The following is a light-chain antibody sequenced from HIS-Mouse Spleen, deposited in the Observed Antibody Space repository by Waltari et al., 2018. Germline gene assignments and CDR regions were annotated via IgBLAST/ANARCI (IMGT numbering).Light chain of an antibody. CDR3: QSADSSGTYWV. CDR1: ALPKQY. CDR2: KDS. J-gene: IGLJ3*02. Sequence: SYELTQPPSVSVSPGQTARITCSGDALPKQYAYVYQQKPGQAPVLVIYKDSERPSGIPERFSGSSSGTTVTLTISGVQAEDEADYYCQSADSSGTYWVFGGGTKLTVL. V-gene: IGLV3-25*03.